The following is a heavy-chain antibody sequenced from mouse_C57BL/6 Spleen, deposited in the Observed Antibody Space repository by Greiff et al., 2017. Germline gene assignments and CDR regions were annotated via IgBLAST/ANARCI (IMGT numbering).Heavy chain of an antibody. CDR2: ISYDGSN. CDR1: GYSITSGYY. J-gene: IGHJ4*01. V-gene: IGHV3-6*01. Sequence: EVQLQQSGPGLVKPSQSLSLTCSVTGYSITSGYYWNWIRQFPGNKLEWMGYISYDGSNNYNPSLKNRISITRDTSKNQFFLKLNSVTTEDTATYYCATYYSNYVDAMDYWGQGTSVTVSS. D-gene: IGHD2-5*01. CDR3: ATYYSNYVDAMDY.